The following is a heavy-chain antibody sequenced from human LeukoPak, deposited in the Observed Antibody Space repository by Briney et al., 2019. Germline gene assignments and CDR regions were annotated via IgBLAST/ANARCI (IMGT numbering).Heavy chain of an antibody. CDR1: GGSISSGGYY. D-gene: IGHD2-15*01. J-gene: IGHJ4*02. CDR2: IYHSGST. Sequence: SQTLSLTCTVSGGSISSGGYYWSWIRQPPGKGLEWIGYIYHSGSTYYNPSLKSRVTISVDRSKNQFSLKLTSVTAADTAIYYCARSYRGYCSGGSCHSGYLDYWGQGSLVSVSA. CDR3: ARSYRGYCSGGSCHSGYLDY. V-gene: IGHV4-30-2*02.